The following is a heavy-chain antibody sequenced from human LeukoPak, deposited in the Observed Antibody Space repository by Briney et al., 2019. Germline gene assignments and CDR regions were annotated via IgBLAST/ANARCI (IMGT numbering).Heavy chain of an antibody. CDR3: ARASDYYDSSGYFLY. V-gene: IGHV1-69*13. Sequence: SVKVSCKASGGTFSSYAISWVRQAPGQGLEWMGGIIPIFGTANYAQKFQGRVTITADESTSTAYMELSSLRSEDTAVYYCARASDYYDSSGYFLYWGQGTLVTVSS. CDR2: IIPIFGTA. J-gene: IGHJ4*02. CDR1: GGTFSSYA. D-gene: IGHD3-22*01.